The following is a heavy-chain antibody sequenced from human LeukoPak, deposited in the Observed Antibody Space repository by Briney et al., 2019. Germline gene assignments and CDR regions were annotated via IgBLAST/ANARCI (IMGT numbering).Heavy chain of an antibody. J-gene: IGHJ4*02. D-gene: IGHD3-16*01. CDR2: ISGGTT. V-gene: IGHV3-23*01. CDR1: GFTNIAYG. Sequence: GGSLRLSCAATGFTNIAYGMSWGRQAPGKGLEWVSSISGGTTYYADSVKGRSNISRDNSKNTVTLQMNSLRAEDTAVCIGAKSVYHWGMDWGERTLVTVSS. CDR3: AKSVYHWGMD.